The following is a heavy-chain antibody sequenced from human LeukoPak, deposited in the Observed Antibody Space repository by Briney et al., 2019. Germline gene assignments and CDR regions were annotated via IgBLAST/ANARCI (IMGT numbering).Heavy chain of an antibody. D-gene: IGHD2-2*01. J-gene: IGHJ4*02. CDR1: GGSFSGYY. CDR2: INHSGST. CDR3: GRGYCSRTRCPEDPWGFDY. V-gene: IGHV4-34*01. Sequence: SETLSLTCAVYGGSFSGYYWSWIRQPPGKGLEWIGEINHSGSTNYNPSLKSRVTISVDTSKNQFSLKLGPVTAADTAVYYCGRGYCSRTRCPEDPWGFDYWGQGTLVTVSS.